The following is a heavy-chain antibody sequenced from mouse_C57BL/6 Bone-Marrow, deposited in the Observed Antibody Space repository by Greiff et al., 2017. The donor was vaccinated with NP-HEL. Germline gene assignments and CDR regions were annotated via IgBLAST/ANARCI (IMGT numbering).Heavy chain of an antibody. Sequence: DVQLQESGAELVRPGASVKLSCTASGFNIKDDYMHWVKQRPEQGLAWIGWIDPENGDTEYASKFQGKATITADTSSNTAYLQLSSLTSEDTAVYYCTLITTVVADWYFDVWGTGTTVTVSS. J-gene: IGHJ1*03. V-gene: IGHV14-4*01. D-gene: IGHD1-1*01. CDR3: TLITTVVADWYFDV. CDR1: GFNIKDDY. CDR2: IDPENGDT.